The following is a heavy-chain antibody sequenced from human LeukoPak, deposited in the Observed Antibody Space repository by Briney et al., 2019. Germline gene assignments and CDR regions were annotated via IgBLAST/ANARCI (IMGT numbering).Heavy chain of an antibody. CDR3: ARGFYDSSGYYLYYYYYMDV. CDR1: GGSFSGYY. Sequence: SETLSLTCAVYGGSFSGYYWSWIRQPPGKGLEWIGSIYYSGSTYYNPSLKSRVTISVDTSKNQFSLKLSSVTAADTAVYYCARGFYDSSGYYLYYYYYMDVWGKGTTVTVSS. J-gene: IGHJ6*03. CDR2: IYYSGST. D-gene: IGHD3-22*01. V-gene: IGHV4-34*01.